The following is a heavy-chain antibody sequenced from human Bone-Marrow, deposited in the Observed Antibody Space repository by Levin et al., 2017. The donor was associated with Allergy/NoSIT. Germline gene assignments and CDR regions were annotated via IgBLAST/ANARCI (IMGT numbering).Heavy chain of an antibody. Sequence: ASETLSLTCAISGDSVSSNSAAWNWIRQSPSRGLEWLGRTYYRSKWYNDYAVSVKSRISINPDTSKNQFSLHLNSVTPEDTAVYYCARDEPYGSGRGDWFDPWGRGTLVTVSS. CDR1: GDSVSSNSAA. J-gene: IGHJ5*02. V-gene: IGHV6-1*01. CDR2: TYYRSKWYN. CDR3: ARDEPYGSGRGDWFDP. D-gene: IGHD3-10*01.